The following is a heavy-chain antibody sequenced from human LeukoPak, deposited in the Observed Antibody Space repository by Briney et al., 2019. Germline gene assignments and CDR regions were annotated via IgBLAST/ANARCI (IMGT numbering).Heavy chain of an antibody. CDR3: ARWVMVRGHSPPTDGFDT. J-gene: IGHJ5*02. V-gene: IGHV4-31*01. CDR2: IYYGRSA. D-gene: IGHD3-10*01. CDR1: SFSISTGGCY. Sequence: SQNLSLKCTVSSFSISTGGCYWRWIRQRPGRSLELIAYIYYGRSAYYIPALKSLITISFDTSKNQSSLKLSSVTAADTAVYYCARWVMVRGHSPPTDGFDTWGQGKLVTVSS.